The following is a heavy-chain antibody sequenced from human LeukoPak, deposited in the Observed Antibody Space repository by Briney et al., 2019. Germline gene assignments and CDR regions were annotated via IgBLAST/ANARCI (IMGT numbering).Heavy chain of an antibody. CDR2: ISAYNGNT. CDR1: GYTFTSYG. J-gene: IGHJ4*02. D-gene: IGHD3-22*01. CDR3: ARGRYYYDSSVDPFDY. Sequence: ASVKVSCKASGYTFTSYGISWVRQAPGQGLEWMGWISAYNGNTNYAQKLQGRVTMTTDTSTSTAYMELRSLRSDDPGVYDSARGRYYYDSSVDPFDYWGQGALVTVSS. V-gene: IGHV1-18*01.